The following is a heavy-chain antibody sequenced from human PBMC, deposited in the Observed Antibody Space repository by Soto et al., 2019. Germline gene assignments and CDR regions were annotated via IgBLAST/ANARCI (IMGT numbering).Heavy chain of an antibody. J-gene: IGHJ6*02. CDR3: ARGRRFYYYAMDV. CDR1: GFTFSDHY. CDR2: ITNSGTTM. Sequence: QVQLVESGGGLVQPGGSLRLSCAASGFTFSDHYMNWIRQSPGKGLEWVSYITNSGTTMYYADSVKGRFTISRDNAKNSLYLHMNNLRAKDTALYYCARGRRFYYYAMDVWGQGTTVTVSS. V-gene: IGHV3-11*01.